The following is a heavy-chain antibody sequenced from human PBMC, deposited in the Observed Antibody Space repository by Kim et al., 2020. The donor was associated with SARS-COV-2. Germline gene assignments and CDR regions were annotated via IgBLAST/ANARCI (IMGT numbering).Heavy chain of an antibody. D-gene: IGHD2-15*01. CDR3: AKDPSCGDSTCYSNFAY. V-gene: IGHV3-23*01. CDR1: EFTFSSYA. J-gene: IGHJ4*02. CDR2: ISGSGDSS. Sequence: GGSLRLSCAASEFTFSSYAMSWVRQAPGKGLEWVSIISGSGDSSFYADSVKGRFTISRDNSKNTLYLQMDSLRAEDTAVYYCAKDPSCGDSTCYSNFAYWGQGTLVTVST.